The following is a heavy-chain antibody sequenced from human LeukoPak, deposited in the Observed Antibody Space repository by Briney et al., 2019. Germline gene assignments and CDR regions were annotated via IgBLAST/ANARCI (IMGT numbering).Heavy chain of an antibody. D-gene: IGHD1-26*01. CDR3: ARGRIVGGNTFDS. V-gene: IGHV3-74*01. Sequence: PGGSLRLSCAASGFTFSNYWIHWVRHAPGKGLVWVSRISSDGTGTIYADSVKGRFTLSRDNANNTLYLQMNSLRAEDTAVYYCARGRIVGGNTFDSWGQGTLVIVSS. CDR1: GFTFSNYW. J-gene: IGHJ5*01. CDR2: ISSDGTGT.